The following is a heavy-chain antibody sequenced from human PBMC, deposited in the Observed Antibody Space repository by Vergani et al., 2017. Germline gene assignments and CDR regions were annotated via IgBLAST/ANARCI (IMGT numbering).Heavy chain of an antibody. V-gene: IGHV3-11*04. CDR1: GFKFSDHY. CDR3: AKNPGICTTRHYYAMDV. D-gene: IGHD1-1*01. J-gene: IGHJ6*04. CDR2: ISPGASTV. Sequence: LEESGGGSVKPGGSLRLSCAASGFKFSDHYMSWIRQAPGKGLEWVSHISPGASTVSYTDSVTGRFTVSRDNDNNSLTLDMTTLRVEDTDVYYYAKNPGICTTRHYYAMDVWGEGTTVTVSS.